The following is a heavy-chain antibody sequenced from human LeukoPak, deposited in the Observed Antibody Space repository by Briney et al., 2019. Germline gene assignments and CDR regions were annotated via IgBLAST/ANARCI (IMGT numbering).Heavy chain of an antibody. CDR2: IYTSGST. CDR3: ARDRTPGYNYGFGFDY. J-gene: IGHJ4*02. V-gene: IGHV4-61*02. CDR1: GGSISSGSYY. D-gene: IGHD5-18*01. Sequence: SQTLSLTCTVSGGSISSGSYYWSWIRQPAGKGLEWIGRIYTSGSTNYNPSLKSRVTISVDTSKNQFSLKLSSVTAADTAVYYCARDRTPGYNYGFGFDYWGQGTLVTVSS.